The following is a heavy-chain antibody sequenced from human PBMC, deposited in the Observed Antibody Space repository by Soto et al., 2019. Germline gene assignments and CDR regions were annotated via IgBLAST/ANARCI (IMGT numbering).Heavy chain of an antibody. CDR3: ARGPSGDKVYY. D-gene: IGHD7-27*01. CDR1: GGSITSDYSC. J-gene: IGHJ4*02. Sequence: SETLSLTCTVSGGSITSDYSCWSWIRQPPGEGLEWIGHIFDSGTTYTNPSLRSQVAISLDTSKNHFSLTLSSVTAADTAVYYCARGPSGDKVYYWGQGALVPVSS. CDR2: IFDSGTT. V-gene: IGHV4-30-4*01.